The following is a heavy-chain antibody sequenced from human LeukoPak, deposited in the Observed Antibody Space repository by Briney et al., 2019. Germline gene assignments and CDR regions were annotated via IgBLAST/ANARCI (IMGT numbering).Heavy chain of an antibody. Sequence: GASVKVSCTASGFTFSSYGISWVRQAPGQGLEWMRWISAFNGKSNYPQKFQDRVTMTTDTSTSTAYMELRSLRSDDTAVYYCAREAAGQANRDYFDTWGQGTLVSVSS. V-gene: IGHV1-18*01. J-gene: IGHJ4*02. CDR3: AREAAGQANRDYFDT. CDR2: ISAFNGKS. CDR1: GFTFSSYG. D-gene: IGHD1-14*01.